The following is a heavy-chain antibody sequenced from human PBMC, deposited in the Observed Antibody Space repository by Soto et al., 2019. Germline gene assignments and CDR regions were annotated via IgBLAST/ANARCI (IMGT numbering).Heavy chain of an antibody. CDR3: VLGGLVAQDYYYYGMDV. CDR1: GFTFSSYN. V-gene: IGHV3-48*01. CDR2: ISSSSSTI. Sequence: GGSLRLSCAASGFTFSSYNMNWVRQAPGKGLEWVSYISSSSSTIQYADSVKGRFTISRDNAKNSLYLQMNSLRSEDTAVYYCVLGGLVAQDYYYYGMDVWGQGTTVTVSS. J-gene: IGHJ6*02. D-gene: IGHD2-15*01.